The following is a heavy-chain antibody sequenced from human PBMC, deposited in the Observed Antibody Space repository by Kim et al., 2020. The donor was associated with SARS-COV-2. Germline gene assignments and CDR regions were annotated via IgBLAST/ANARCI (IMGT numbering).Heavy chain of an antibody. D-gene: IGHD1-26*01. V-gene: IGHV1-18*01. J-gene: IGHJ5*01. CDR3: AREAQGGDGLYS. CDR2: FTAYFGRT. CDR1: GYKFSYNG. Sequence: ASVKVSCKTSGYKFSYNGIGWVRQAPGQGLEWMGWFTAYFGRTVYAENFQGRLTMTTDTSTSTAYMELRSLTSDDTAIYYCAREAQGGDGLYSGGQGTL.